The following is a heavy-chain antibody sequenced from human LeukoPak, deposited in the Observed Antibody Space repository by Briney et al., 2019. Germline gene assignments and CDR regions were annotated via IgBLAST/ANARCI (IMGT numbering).Heavy chain of an antibody. CDR1: GFTFSSYG. CDR3: ARVGGICSSTSCWGMDV. J-gene: IGHJ6*02. CDR2: ISYDGSNK. D-gene: IGHD2-2*01. V-gene: IGHV3-30*03. Sequence: PGGSLRLSCAASGFTFSSYGMHWVRQAPGKGLEWVAVISYDGSNKYYADSVKGRFTISRDNSKNTLYLQMNSLRAEDTAVYYCARVGGICSSTSCWGMDVWGQGTTVTVSS.